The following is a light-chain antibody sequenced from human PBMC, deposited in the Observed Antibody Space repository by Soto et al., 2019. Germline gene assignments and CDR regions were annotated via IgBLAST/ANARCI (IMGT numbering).Light chain of an antibody. CDR2: EVS. CDR3: SSYTSSSTSRM. CDR1: SSDVGGYNY. Sequence: QSALTQPASVSGSPGQSITISCTGTSSDVGGYNYVSWYQQHPGKAPKLMIYEVSNRPSGVSNRFSGSKSGNTASLTISGLQAEDEADYYCSSYTSSSTSRMFGGGTTVTVL. J-gene: IGLJ3*02. V-gene: IGLV2-14*01.